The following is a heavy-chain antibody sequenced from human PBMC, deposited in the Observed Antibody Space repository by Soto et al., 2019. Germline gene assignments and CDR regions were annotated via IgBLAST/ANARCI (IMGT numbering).Heavy chain of an antibody. CDR1: GYNFAGYW. V-gene: IGHV5-51*01. CDR3: ARGGVSTRTFDY. D-gene: IGHD3-3*01. Sequence: GASLTISCQGSGYNFAGYWVAWVRQMPGKGLEFMGIIYPSYSDTRYRPSFQGQVTISADKSISSAYLQWSSLRASDTAMYYCARGGVSTRTFDYWGQGTPVTVSS. CDR2: IYPSYSDT. J-gene: IGHJ4*02.